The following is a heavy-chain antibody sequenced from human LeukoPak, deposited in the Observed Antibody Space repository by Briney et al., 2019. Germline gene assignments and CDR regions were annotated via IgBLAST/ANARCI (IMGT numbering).Heavy chain of an antibody. J-gene: IGHJ4*02. CDR1: GISLSSHA. D-gene: IGHD5-24*01. CDR2: VSDSGSSE. CDR3: ARAFADGYNSSPFDY. V-gene: IGHV3-23*01. Sequence: GGSLRLSCVASGISLSSHAMSWVRQAPGKGLEWISAVSDSGSSEYYADSVKGRFTISRDNSKNTLYLQMNSLRAEDTAVYYCARAFADGYNSSPFDYWGQGTLVTVSS.